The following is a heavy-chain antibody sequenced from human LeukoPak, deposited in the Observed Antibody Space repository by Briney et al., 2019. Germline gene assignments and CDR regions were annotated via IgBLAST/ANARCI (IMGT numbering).Heavy chain of an antibody. V-gene: IGHV3-21*04. CDR3: ARKAQYNGHYPLDY. CDR1: GFTFSTYS. J-gene: IGHJ4*02. CDR2: ISSNNRYI. Sequence: GGSLRLSCAASGFTFSTYSMNWVRQAPGKGLEWVSSISSNNRYIYYADSVKGRFTISRDSSKNTLFLQMNSLRAEDTALYFCARKAQYNGHYPLDYWGQGTLVTVSS. D-gene: IGHD1-7*01.